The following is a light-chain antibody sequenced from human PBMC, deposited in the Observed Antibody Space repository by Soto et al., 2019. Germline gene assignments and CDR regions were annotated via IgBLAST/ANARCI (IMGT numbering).Light chain of an antibody. Sequence: EIVLTQSPGTLSLSPGERATLSCRASQSLSSYLAWYQQQTGQAPRLLLYGASSSATGIPDRFSGSGSGTDFTLTISRLEPEDFAVYYCRQYGSSPSYTFGQGTKLEIK. CDR3: RQYGSSPSYT. CDR1: QSLSSY. J-gene: IGKJ2*01. CDR2: GAS. V-gene: IGKV3-20*01.